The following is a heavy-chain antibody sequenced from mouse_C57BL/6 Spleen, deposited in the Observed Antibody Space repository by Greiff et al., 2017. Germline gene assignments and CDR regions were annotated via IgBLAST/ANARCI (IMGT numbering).Heavy chain of an antibody. J-gene: IGHJ4*01. CDR3: ARQDGYYFYAMDY. V-gene: IGHV5-17*01. CDR1: GFTFSDYG. CDR2: ISSGSSTI. D-gene: IGHD2-3*01. Sequence: EVKLVESGGGLVKPGGSLKLSCAASGFTFSDYGLHWVRQAPEKGLEWVAYISSGSSTIYYADTLKGPFTISRYNAKNTLFLQMTSLRSEDTAMYYCARQDGYYFYAMDYWGQGTSVTVSS.